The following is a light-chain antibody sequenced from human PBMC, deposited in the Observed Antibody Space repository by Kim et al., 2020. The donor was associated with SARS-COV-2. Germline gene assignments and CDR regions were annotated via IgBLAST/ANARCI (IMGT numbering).Light chain of an antibody. CDR3: QVWDSSSDHVV. Sequence: APGGTDSIPCGGKRIGDKSVHCYQQKPGQAPVWVIYLETDRPSGIPERFSGSNSGNTAALTISRVEAGDEADYYCQVWDSSSDHVVFGGGTQLTVL. CDR1: RIGDKS. J-gene: IGLJ2*01. CDR2: LET. V-gene: IGLV3-21*04.